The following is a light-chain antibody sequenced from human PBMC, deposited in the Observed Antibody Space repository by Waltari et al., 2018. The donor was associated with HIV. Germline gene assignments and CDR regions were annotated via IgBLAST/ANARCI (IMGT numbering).Light chain of an antibody. CDR1: DSDFGLYNF. CDR3: ASFTGDNTVM. J-gene: IGLJ3*02. V-gene: IGLV2-14*03. CDR2: DVD. Sequence: AVTQPASVSGLPGQSTTISCTGDDSDFGLYNFVSWYQQHSGIPPQLILYDVDSRASGVSGRFSGSMSGNTASLTISGLRTEDEAHYYCASFTGDNTVMFGGGTEVTVL.